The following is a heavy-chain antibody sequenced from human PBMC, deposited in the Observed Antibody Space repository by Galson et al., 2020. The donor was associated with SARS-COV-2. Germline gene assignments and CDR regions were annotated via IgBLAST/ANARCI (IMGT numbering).Heavy chain of an antibody. CDR1: GFTFSSYG. Sequence: QLGESLKISCAASGFTFSSYGMHWVRQAPGKGLEWVAVISYDGNNKYYADSVKGRFTISRDNSKNTLYLQMNSLRAEDTAVYYCAKDLGQYCSGGSCYSGYSDYWGQGTPVTVSS. CDR2: ISYDGNNK. D-gene: IGHD2-15*01. V-gene: IGHV3-30*18. CDR3: AKDLGQYCSGGSCYSGYSDY. J-gene: IGHJ4*02.